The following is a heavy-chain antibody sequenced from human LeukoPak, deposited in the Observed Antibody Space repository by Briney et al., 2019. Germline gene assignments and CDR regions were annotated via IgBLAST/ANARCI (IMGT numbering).Heavy chain of an antibody. CDR3: ANGDGFDY. J-gene: IGHJ4*02. CDR2: IKQDGSET. V-gene: IGHV3-7*01. D-gene: IGHD5-24*01. Sequence: GGSLRLSCATSGFSFSTYWMSWVRQAPGKGLEWVANIKQDGSETYYADSVKGRFTISRDNAKNSLYLEMDSLRVEDTAVYYCANGDGFDYWGQGTLVIVSS. CDR1: GFSFSTYW.